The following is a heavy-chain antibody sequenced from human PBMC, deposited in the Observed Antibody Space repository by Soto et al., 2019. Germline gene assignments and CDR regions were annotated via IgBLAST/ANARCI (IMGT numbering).Heavy chain of an antibody. J-gene: IGHJ5*02. CDR3: ATRITVFGWLIPPFDP. V-gene: IGHV4-34*01. CDR2: INHTGVT. Sequence: SETLSLTCAVYGGSVNGYYWNWIRQHPGKGLEWMVEINHTGVTHYNPSLKSRVTMSVDTAKNQFSLRLSSVTAADTAIYYCATRITVFGWLIPPFDPWGQGTQVTVSS. D-gene: IGHD3-3*01. CDR1: GGSVNGYY.